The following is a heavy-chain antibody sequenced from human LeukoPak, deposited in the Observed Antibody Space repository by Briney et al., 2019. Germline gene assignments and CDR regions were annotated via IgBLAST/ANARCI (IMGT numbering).Heavy chain of an antibody. CDR1: GFTFSGYA. V-gene: IGHV3-23*01. D-gene: IGHD5-12*01. J-gene: IGHJ4*02. CDR3: AKDRRLPWDYFDS. Sequence: GGSLRLSCAASGFTFSGYAMSWFRQAPGRGLEWVSAIDGSGGSTYYADSVKGRFTISRDNSKNTLYLQMHSLRAEDTAIYYCAKDRRLPWDYFDSWGQGTQVTVSS. CDR2: IDGSGGST.